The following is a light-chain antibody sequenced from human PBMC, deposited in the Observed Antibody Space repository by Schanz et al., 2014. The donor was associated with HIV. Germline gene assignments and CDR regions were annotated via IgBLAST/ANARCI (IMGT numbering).Light chain of an antibody. J-gene: IGLJ3*02. CDR1: SSHTGSNT. Sequence: QSVLTQPPSVSGTPGQRVTISCSGSSSHTGSNTVNWHQHPPGTAPKLLIYNTYHRPSGVPDRFSGSESGTSASLAISGLQSEDEADYYCGTWDDSLNGWVFGGGTKLTVL. CDR3: GTWDDSLNGWV. V-gene: IGLV1-44*01. CDR2: NTY.